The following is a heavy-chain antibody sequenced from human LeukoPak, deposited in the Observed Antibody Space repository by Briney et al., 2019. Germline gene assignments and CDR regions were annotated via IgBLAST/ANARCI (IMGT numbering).Heavy chain of an antibody. CDR1: GFTFSSYS. J-gene: IGHJ4*02. CDR2: ISSSSSTI. D-gene: IGHD3-16*02. CDR3: ARAGYDYVWGSYRSSPLDY. V-gene: IGHV3-48*01. Sequence: GGYLRLSCAASGFTFSSYSMNWVRQAPGKGLEWVSYISSSSSTIYYADSVKGRFTISRDNAKNSLYLQMNSLRAEDTAVYYCARAGYDYVWGSYRSSPLDYWGQGTLVTVSS.